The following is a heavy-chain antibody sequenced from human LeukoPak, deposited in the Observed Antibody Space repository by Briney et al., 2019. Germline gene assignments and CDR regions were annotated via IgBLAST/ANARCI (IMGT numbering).Heavy chain of an antibody. CDR2: INPIGGST. J-gene: IGHJ4*02. Sequence: ASVKVSCTASGYTFTSYYMHWVRQAPGQGLEWMGIINPIGGSTIYAQKFQGRVTMTRDTSTSTVYMKLSSLRSEDTAVYYCARALRMATIPGVNMNYFDYWGQGTLVTVSS. V-gene: IGHV1-46*01. CDR1: GYTFTSYY. CDR3: ARALRMATIPGVNMNYFDY. D-gene: IGHD5-24*01.